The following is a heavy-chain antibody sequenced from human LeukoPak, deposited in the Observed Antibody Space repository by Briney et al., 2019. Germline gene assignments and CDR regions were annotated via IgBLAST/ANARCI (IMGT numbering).Heavy chain of an antibody. D-gene: IGHD5-18*01. Sequence: ASVKVSCKASGYTFTSYYMHWVRQAPGQGLEWMGIINPSGGSTSYAQKFQGRVTMTRDTSTSTVYMELSSLRSEDTAVYYCARGRKWIQLPYYFDYWGQGTLVTVSS. J-gene: IGHJ4*02. CDR1: GYTFTSYY. V-gene: IGHV1-46*01. CDR3: ARGRKWIQLPYYFDY. CDR2: INPSGGST.